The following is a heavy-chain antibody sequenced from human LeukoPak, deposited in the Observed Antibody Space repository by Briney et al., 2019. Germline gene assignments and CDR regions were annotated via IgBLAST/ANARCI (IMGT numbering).Heavy chain of an antibody. J-gene: IGHJ4*02. CDR1: GFTVSSNY. D-gene: IGHD4-17*01. CDR3: ARATDYGDSISSLYYYFDL. CDR2: IYSGGST. V-gene: IGHV3-53*01. Sequence: QSGGSLRLSCAASGFTVSSNYMSWVRQAPGKELEWVSIIYSGGSTFYADSVKGRFTISRDNSKNTLYLQMNSLRAEDTAVYYCARATDYGDSISSLYYYFDLWGRGTLVSVSS.